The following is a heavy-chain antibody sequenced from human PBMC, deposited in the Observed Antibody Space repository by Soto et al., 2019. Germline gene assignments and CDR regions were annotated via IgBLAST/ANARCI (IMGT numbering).Heavy chain of an antibody. Sequence: EVQLLESGGGVVQPGGSLRLSCAASGFTFSNYAMSWVRQAPGKGLEWVSAISNSGGSTYYADSVKGRFTISRDNSKNTLYLQMNGLRAEDTAVYYCAKTRAYDILTGYYSHLDYWGQGTLVTVSS. D-gene: IGHD3-9*01. V-gene: IGHV3-23*01. CDR2: ISNSGGST. J-gene: IGHJ4*02. CDR3: AKTRAYDILTGYYSHLDY. CDR1: GFTFSNYA.